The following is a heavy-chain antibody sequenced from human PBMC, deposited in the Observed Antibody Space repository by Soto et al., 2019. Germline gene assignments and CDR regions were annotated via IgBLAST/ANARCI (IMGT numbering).Heavy chain of an antibody. D-gene: IGHD3-3*02. CDR2: IYHSGST. CDR3: ARVLGNDAFDI. V-gene: IGHV4-4*02. CDR1: GRHVGRDSY. J-gene: IGHJ3*02. Sequence: SATQTPACAVSGRHVGRDSYWSWVRLPPGKGLEWIGEIYHSGSTNYNPSLKSRVTISVDKSKNQFSLKLSSVTAADTAVYYCARVLGNDAFDIWGQGTMVT.